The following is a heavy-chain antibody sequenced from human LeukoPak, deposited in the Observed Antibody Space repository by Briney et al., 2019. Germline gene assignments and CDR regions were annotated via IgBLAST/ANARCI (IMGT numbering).Heavy chain of an antibody. CDR3: ARALGAAKNYYYYGMDV. J-gene: IGHJ6*02. V-gene: IGHV4-34*01. CDR1: GGSFSGYY. D-gene: IGHD2-15*01. Sequence: SETLSLTCAVYGGSFSGYYWSWIRQPPGKGLEWIGEINHSGSTNYNPSLKSRVTISVDTSKNQFSLKLSSVTAADTAVYYCARALGAAKNYYYYGMDVWGQGTTVTVSS. CDR2: INHSGST.